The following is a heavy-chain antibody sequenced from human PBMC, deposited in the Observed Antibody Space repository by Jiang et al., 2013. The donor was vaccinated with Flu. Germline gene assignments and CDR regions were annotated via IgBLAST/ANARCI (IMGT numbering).Heavy chain of an antibody. CDR2: INHSGST. D-gene: IGHD3-3*01. Sequence: LLKPSETLSLTCAVYGGSFSGYYWSWIRQPPGKGLEWIGEINHSGSTNYNPSLKSRVTISVDTSKNQFSLKLSSVTAADTAVYYCARGPGSRITIFGVVPGREGMDVWGKGTNGHRLL. J-gene: IGHJ6*04. V-gene: IGHV4-34*01. CDR1: GGSFSGYY. CDR3: ARGPGSRITIFGVVPGREGMDV.